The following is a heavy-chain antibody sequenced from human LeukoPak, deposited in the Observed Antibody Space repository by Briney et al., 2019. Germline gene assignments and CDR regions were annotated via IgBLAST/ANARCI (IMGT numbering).Heavy chain of an antibody. CDR2: IYVTGT. D-gene: IGHD3-16*02. CDR1: GGSIGTYY. Sequence: SETLSLTCTVSGGSIGTYYWSWVRQSPGTGLEWIGYIYVTGTRYNPYLQSRVTISVDRSRNQFFLKMPSVTAADTAVYYCARHIGGGIEDMDVWGRGTKVTVSS. CDR3: ARHIGGGIEDMDV. V-gene: IGHV4-59*08. J-gene: IGHJ6*03.